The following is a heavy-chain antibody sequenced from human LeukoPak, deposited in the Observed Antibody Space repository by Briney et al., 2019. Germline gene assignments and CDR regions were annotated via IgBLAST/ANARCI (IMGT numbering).Heavy chain of an antibody. V-gene: IGHV3-48*03. D-gene: IGHD2-21*02. J-gene: IGHJ2*01. CDR3: ASTPEAYCGGDCYAIYWYFDL. Sequence: GGSLRLSCAASGFTFSSYEMNWVRQAPGKGLEWVSYISSSGSTIYYADSVKGRFTISRDNAKNSLYLQMNSLRAEDTAVYYCASTPEAYCGGDCYAIYWYFDLWGRGTLVTVSS. CDR1: GFTFSSYE. CDR2: ISSSGSTI.